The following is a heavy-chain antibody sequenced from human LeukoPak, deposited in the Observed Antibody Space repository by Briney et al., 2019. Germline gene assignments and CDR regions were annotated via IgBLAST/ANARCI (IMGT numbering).Heavy chain of an antibody. Sequence: GGSLRLSCAASGFTFSSYWMHWVRHARGKGLVWVSRINSDGSSTSYADSVKGRFTISRDNAKNTLYLQMNSLRAEDTAVYYCVSGYDNYYYYYYMDVWGKGTTVTVSS. CDR2: INSDGSST. CDR1: GFTFSSYW. V-gene: IGHV3-74*01. D-gene: IGHD5-12*01. CDR3: VSGYDNYYYYYYMDV. J-gene: IGHJ6*03.